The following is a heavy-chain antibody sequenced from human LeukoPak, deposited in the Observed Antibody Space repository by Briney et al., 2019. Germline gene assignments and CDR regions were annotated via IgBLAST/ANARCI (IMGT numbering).Heavy chain of an antibody. CDR3: ARDSGDRTSYYFYYFDY. V-gene: IGHV3-48*03. CDR2: ISSSGDSI. Sequence: GGSLRLSCAASGFSLTTYEMNWVRQAPGKGLEWVSYISSSGDSIYYADSVKGRFTISRDNAKNSLSLQMNSLRAEDTAVYYCARDSGDRTSYYFYYFDYWGQGTLVTVSS. CDR1: GFSLTTYE. J-gene: IGHJ4*02. D-gene: IGHD2-2*01.